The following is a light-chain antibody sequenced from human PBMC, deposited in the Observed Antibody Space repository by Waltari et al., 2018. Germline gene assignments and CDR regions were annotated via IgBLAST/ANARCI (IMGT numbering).Light chain of an antibody. V-gene: IGKV1-5*03. CDR3: QQAHTFPPT. CDR2: KAS. Sequence: DIQITQSPSTLSASVGDSTTITCRASQNISKWLGWYQHKPGKAPKLLIYKASTLETGVPSRFIGGGSGTEFTLTISSLQPDDFATYYCQQAHTFPPTFGPGTKVHIQ. J-gene: IGKJ3*01. CDR1: QNISKW.